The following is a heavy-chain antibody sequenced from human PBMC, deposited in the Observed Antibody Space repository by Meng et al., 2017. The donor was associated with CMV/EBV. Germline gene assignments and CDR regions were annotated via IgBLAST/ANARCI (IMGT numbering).Heavy chain of an antibody. CDR1: GFTFSSYW. J-gene: IGHJ4*02. Sequence: GESLKISCAASGFTFSSYWMSWVRQAPGKGLEWVANIKQDGREKNYVDSVKGRITISRDNAKSSLYLQMNSLRAEDTAVYYCAKDRSKVTLFRVPTYYFDYWGQGTLVTVSS. D-gene: IGHD4-11*01. CDR3: AKDRSKVTLFRVPTYYFDY. CDR2: IKQDGREK. V-gene: IGHV3-7*01.